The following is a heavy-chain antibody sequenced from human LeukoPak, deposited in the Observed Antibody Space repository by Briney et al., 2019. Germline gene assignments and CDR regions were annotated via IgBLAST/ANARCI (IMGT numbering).Heavy chain of an antibody. CDR2: IKQDGSEK. J-gene: IGHJ5*02. D-gene: IGHD2-2*01. V-gene: IGHV3-7*01. CDR3: ARDDCSSISCYHNWFDP. CDR1: GFTFSSYW. Sequence: GGSLRLSRAASGFTFSSYWMSWVRQAPGKGLEWVANIKQDGSEKYYVDSVKGRFTISRDNAKNSLYLQMNSLRAEDTAVYYCARDDCSSISCYHNWFDPWGQGTLVTVSS.